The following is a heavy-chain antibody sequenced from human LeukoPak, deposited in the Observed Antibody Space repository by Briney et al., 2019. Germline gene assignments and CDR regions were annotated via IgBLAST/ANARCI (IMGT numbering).Heavy chain of an antibody. V-gene: IGHV3-21*01. CDR3: ARGIDDFWSGYYFDY. CDR2: ISSSSYI. J-gene: IGHJ4*02. CDR1: GFTFSSYS. Sequence: PGGSLRLSCAASGFTFSSYSMNWVRQAPGKGLEWVSSISSSSYIYYADSVKGRFTISRDNAKNSLYLQMNSLRAEDTAVYYCARGIDDFWSGYYFDYWGQGTLVTVSS. D-gene: IGHD3-3*01.